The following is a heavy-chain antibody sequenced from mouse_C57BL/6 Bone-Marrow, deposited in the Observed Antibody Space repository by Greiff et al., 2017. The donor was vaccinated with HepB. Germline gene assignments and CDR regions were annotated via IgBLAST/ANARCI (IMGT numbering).Heavy chain of an antibody. Sequence: VQRVESGAELVRPGASVTLSCKASGYTFTDYEMHWVKQTPVHGLEWIGAIDPETGGTAYNQKFKGKAILTADKSSSTAYMELRSLTSEDSAVYYCTRGRTGNFDYWGQGTTLTVSS. CDR2: IDPETGGT. CDR3: TRGRTGNFDY. D-gene: IGHD4-1*01. CDR1: GYTFTDYE. J-gene: IGHJ2*01. V-gene: IGHV1-15*01.